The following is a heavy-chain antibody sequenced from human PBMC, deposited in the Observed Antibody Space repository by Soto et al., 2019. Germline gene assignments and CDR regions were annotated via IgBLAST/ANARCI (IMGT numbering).Heavy chain of an antibody. CDR2: IIPIFGTA. CDR1: GGTFSSYA. Sequence: GASVKVSCKASGGTFSSYAISWVRQAPGQGLEWMGGIIPIFGTANYAQKFQGRVTITADESTSTAYMELSSLRSEDTAVYYCARDSGTIFGVVRSSYYFDYWGQGTLVTVSS. V-gene: IGHV1-69*13. CDR3: ARDSGTIFGVVRSSYYFDY. D-gene: IGHD3-3*01. J-gene: IGHJ4*02.